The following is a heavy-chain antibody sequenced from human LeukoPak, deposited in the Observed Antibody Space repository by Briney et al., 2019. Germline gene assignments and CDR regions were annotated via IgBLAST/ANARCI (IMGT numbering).Heavy chain of an antibody. Sequence: PSETLSLTCTVSGGSISSSTYYWGWIRQPPGKGLEWIGSIYYSGSTYYNPSLKSRVTISVDTSKNQFSRKLSSVTAADTAVYYCARATYDFWSGYHTNWFDPWGQGTLVTVSS. CDR1: GGSISSSTYY. CDR3: ARATYDFWSGYHTNWFDP. J-gene: IGHJ5*02. D-gene: IGHD3-3*01. V-gene: IGHV4-39*07. CDR2: IYYSGST.